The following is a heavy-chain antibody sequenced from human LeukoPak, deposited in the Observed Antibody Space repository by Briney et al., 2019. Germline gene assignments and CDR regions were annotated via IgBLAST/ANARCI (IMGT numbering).Heavy chain of an antibody. CDR2: XXSKAYGGTT. V-gene: IGHV3-49*04. J-gene: IGHJ4*02. D-gene: IGHD6-13*01. CDR3: TREGYSSSWYESFDY. Sequence: GGSLRLSCTASGFTFGDYAMSWVRQAPGEXXXXXXXXXSKAYGGTTEYAASVKGRFTISRDDSKSIAYLQMNSLKTEDTAVYYCTREGYSSSWYESFDYWGQGTLVTVSS. CDR1: GFTFGDYA.